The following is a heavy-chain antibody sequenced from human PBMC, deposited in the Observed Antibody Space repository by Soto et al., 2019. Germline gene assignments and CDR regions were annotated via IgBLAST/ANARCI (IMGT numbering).Heavy chain of an antibody. D-gene: IGHD5-18*01. CDR3: SKDHAMVETDFDY. J-gene: IGHJ4*02. V-gene: IGHV3-30*18. Sequence: QVQLVESGGGVVQPGRSLRLSCAASGFTFSSYGMHWVRQAPGKGLEWVAVISYDGSNKYYSDSVKGRFTISRDNSKNTLYLQMNSLRAEETAVYYCSKDHAMVETDFDYWGQGTLVTVSS. CDR1: GFTFSSYG. CDR2: ISYDGSNK.